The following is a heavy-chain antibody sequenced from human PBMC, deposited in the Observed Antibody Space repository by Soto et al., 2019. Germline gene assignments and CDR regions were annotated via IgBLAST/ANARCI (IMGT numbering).Heavy chain of an antibody. Sequence: QMHIQQWGAGLLKPSETLSLTCAVSGGSFNDFYWNWVRQPPGEGLEWIGEVNHAGGTDYNPSLKSRVTISEDRSKNQLSLRLTSVTAADTATYYCARRGRYGGRSYTGWGQGTLVTVS. V-gene: IGHV4-34*02. D-gene: IGHD1-26*01. CDR1: GGSFNDFY. J-gene: IGHJ4*02. CDR2: VNHAGGT. CDR3: ARRGRYGGRSYTG.